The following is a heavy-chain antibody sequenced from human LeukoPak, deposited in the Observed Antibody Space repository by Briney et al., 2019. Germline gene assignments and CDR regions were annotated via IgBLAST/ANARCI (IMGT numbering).Heavy chain of an antibody. J-gene: IGHJ5*02. Sequence: GASVKVSCKASGYTFTSYDINWGRQATGQGLEWMGWMNPNSGNTGYAQKFQGRVTITRNTSISTAYMELSSLRSEDTAVYYCARGGHCSSTSCYRSEFDPWGQGTLVTVSS. CDR2: MNPNSGNT. CDR1: GYTFTSYD. CDR3: ARGGHCSSTSCYRSEFDP. D-gene: IGHD2-2*01. V-gene: IGHV1-8*03.